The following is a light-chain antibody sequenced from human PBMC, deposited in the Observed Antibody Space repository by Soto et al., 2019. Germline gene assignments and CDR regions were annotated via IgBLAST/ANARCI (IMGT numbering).Light chain of an antibody. CDR2: DAS. Sequence: EIVLTQSPATLSLSPGERATLSCRASQSVSGYLAWYQQKPGQAHRLLIYDASNRATGIPARFSGSGSGTDFTLTISSLEPEGFSVYYCQQRSNWSTFGGGTKLELK. J-gene: IGKJ4*01. CDR1: QSVSGY. CDR3: QQRSNWST. V-gene: IGKV3-11*01.